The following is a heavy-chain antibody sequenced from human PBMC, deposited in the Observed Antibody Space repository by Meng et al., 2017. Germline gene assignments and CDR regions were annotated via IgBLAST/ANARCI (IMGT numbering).Heavy chain of an antibody. CDR2: IFYTGGT. D-gene: IGHD5-24*01. CDR3: ARHFRSRDGYNWDSFDI. CDR1: GGSISSYY. Sequence: GSLRLSCTVSGGSISSYYWSWIRQPPGKGLEWIGYIFYTGGTNYNPSLKSRVTMSVDTSKNHFSLRLSSVTAADTALYYCARHFRSRDGYNWDSFDIWGQGTMVTVSS. J-gene: IGHJ3*02. V-gene: IGHV4-59*01.